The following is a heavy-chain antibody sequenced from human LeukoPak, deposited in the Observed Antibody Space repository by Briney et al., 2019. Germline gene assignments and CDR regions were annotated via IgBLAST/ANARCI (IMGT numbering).Heavy chain of an antibody. J-gene: IGHJ4*02. Sequence: PGGSLRLSCAASGFTFSSSAMSWVRQAPGKGLEWVSSISGSGSGGSTYYADSVKGRITISRDNSKNTLYLQMNSLRAEDTAVYYCAKSGYNRFDYWGQGTLVTVSS. V-gene: IGHV3-23*01. D-gene: IGHD5-24*01. CDR3: AKSGYNRFDY. CDR1: GFTFSSSA. CDR2: ISGSGSGGST.